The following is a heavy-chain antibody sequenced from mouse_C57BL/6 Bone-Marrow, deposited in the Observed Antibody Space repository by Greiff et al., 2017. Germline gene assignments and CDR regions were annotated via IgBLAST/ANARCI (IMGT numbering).Heavy chain of an antibody. V-gene: IGHV1-52*01. CDR3: ARREVITTVVEGYFDV. CDR2: IDPSDSET. D-gene: IGHD1-1*01. J-gene: IGHJ1*03. CDR1: GYTFTSYW. Sequence: QVQLQQPGAELVRPGSSVKLSCKASGYTFTSYWMHWVKQRPIQGLEWIGNIDPSDSETHYNQKFKDKATLTVDKSSSTAYMQLSSLTSEDSAVYYCARREVITTVVEGYFDVWGTGTTVTVSS.